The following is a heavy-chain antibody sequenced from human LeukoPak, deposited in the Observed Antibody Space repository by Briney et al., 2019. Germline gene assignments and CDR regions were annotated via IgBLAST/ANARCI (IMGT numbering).Heavy chain of an antibody. Sequence: SETLSLTCAVSGDSIRSGTNNGSWIRQPPGKGLEWIGYIYHSGSTYYNPSLQSRVTISVDTSKSQFSLKLSSVTAADTAVYYCARTRDFWSGYFDYWGQGILVTVSS. CDR1: GDSIRSGTNN. V-gene: IGHV4-30-2*01. J-gene: IGHJ4*02. CDR3: ARTRDFWSGYFDY. D-gene: IGHD3-3*01. CDR2: IYHSGST.